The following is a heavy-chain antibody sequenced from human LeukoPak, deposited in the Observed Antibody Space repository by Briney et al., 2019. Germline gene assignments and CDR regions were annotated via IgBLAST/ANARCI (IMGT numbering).Heavy chain of an antibody. Sequence: ASVKVSCKSSGYTFPRYGIRWARQAPGQGLEWMGWISAYNGDIKYAQKFQGRVTMTTDTSTSTAYMELGGLSSDGTAVYYCAREVIGTTYYASIDYWGQGTLVTVSS. CDR1: GYTFPRYG. J-gene: IGHJ4*02. D-gene: IGHD1-26*01. CDR2: ISAYNGDI. CDR3: AREVIGTTYYASIDY. V-gene: IGHV1-18*01.